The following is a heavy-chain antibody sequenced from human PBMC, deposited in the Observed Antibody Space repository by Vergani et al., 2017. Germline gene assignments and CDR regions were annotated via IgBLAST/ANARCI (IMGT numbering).Heavy chain of an antibody. CDR1: GFNFSSYS. J-gene: IGHJ6*04. V-gene: IGHV3-21*01. CDR2: ISSSSSYI. D-gene: IGHD3-10*01. CDR3: AGDIAMVRGLDV. Sequence: EVQLVESGGGLVKPGGSLRLSCAASGFNFSSYSMNWVRQAPGKGLEWVSSISSSSSYIYYADSVKGRFTISRDNAKNSLYLQMNSLRAEDTAVYYCAGDIAMVRGLDVWGKGTTVTVSS.